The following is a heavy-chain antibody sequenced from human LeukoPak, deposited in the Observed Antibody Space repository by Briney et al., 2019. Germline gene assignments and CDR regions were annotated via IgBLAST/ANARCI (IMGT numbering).Heavy chain of an antibody. J-gene: IGHJ4*02. CDR1: DFTFSTYG. D-gene: IGHD4-23*01. CDR3: AREEGVDGTSGLNN. Sequence: GGSLRLSGAASDFTFSTYGMHGVRQAPGKGREWVSDIWYNGNTYYADSVKGRFTISRDNSKSTLYLQMNSLRAEDTVVYYCAREEGVDGTSGLNNWVQGSLVIVSS. V-gene: IGHV3-33*01. CDR2: IWYNGNT.